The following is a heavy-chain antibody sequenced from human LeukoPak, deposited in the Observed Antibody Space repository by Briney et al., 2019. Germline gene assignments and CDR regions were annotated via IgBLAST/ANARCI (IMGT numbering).Heavy chain of an antibody. CDR2: IGTAGDT. CDR3: ARSGYYSSFDY. Sequence: PGGSLRLSCAASGFTFSSYDMPWVRQATGKGLEWVSAIGTAGDTYYPGSVKGRFTISRENAKNSLYLQMNSLRAGDTAVYYCARSGYYSSFDYWGQGTLVTVSS. D-gene: IGHD3-3*01. J-gene: IGHJ4*02. CDR1: GFTFSSYD. V-gene: IGHV3-13*01.